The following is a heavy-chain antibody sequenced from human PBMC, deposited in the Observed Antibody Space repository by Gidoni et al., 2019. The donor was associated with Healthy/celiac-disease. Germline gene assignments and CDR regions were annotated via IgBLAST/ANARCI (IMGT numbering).Heavy chain of an antibody. Sequence: ELQLVQSGAEAKKPGESLRISCKVSGYSFTSHWISWVRQRPGKGLEWMGRIDASDSYTNYSPSLQGHVTISADKSISTAYLQWSSLKASDTAMYYCATQHYYGSGSYLNAFDIWGQGTMVTVSS. D-gene: IGHD3-10*01. J-gene: IGHJ3*02. CDR2: IDASDSYT. CDR3: ATQHYYGSGSYLNAFDI. CDR1: GYSFTSHW. V-gene: IGHV5-10-1*03.